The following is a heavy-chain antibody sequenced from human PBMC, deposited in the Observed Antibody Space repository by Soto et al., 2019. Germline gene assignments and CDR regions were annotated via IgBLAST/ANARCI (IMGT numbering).Heavy chain of an antibody. D-gene: IGHD6-19*01. Sequence: EVQLEESGGGLVQPGRSLRLSCTASGFTFGDYAMSWVRQAPGKGLEWVGFIRSKAYGGTTEYAASVKGRFTISRDDSKSIAYLQMNSLKTEDTAVYYCTRDLGIALVTNWFDPWGQGTLVTVSS. J-gene: IGHJ5*02. CDR1: GFTFGDYA. V-gene: IGHV3-49*04. CDR2: IRSKAYGGTT. CDR3: TRDLGIALVTNWFDP.